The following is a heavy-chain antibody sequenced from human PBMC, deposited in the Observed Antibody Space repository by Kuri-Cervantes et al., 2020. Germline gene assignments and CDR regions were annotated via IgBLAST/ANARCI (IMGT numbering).Heavy chain of an antibody. V-gene: IGHV4-61*01. CDR2: IYYSGIT. Sequence: SETLSLTCTVSGGSVNTGSYYWGWIRQPPGKGLEWIGYIYYSGITNYVPSLKSRVTISVDTSKNQFSLKVSPVSAADTAVYYCARAGGATSWDYYYMDVWGRGTTVTVSS. CDR1: GGSVNTGSYY. CDR3: ARAGGATSWDYYYMDV. J-gene: IGHJ6*03. D-gene: IGHD1-26*01.